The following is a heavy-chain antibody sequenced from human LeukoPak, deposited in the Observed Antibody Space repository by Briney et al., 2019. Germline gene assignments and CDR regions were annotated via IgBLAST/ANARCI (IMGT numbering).Heavy chain of an antibody. Sequence: SQTLSLTCTVSGGSISSGSYYWSWIRRPAGKGLEWIGRIYTSGSTNYNPSLKSRVTISVDTSKNQFSLKLSSVTAADTAVYYCARVLFGTSDAFDIWGQGTMVTVSS. CDR1: GGSISSGSYY. V-gene: IGHV4-61*02. J-gene: IGHJ3*02. CDR2: IYTSGST. CDR3: ARVLFGTSDAFDI. D-gene: IGHD6-13*01.